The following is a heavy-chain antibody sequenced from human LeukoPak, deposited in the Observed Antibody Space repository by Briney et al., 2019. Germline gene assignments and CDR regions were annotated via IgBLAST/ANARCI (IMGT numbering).Heavy chain of an antibody. CDR1: GFTFDDYA. CDR2: ISWNSGSI. V-gene: IGHV3-9*01. CDR3: ANERTLTFDY. D-gene: IGHD1-14*01. Sequence: GGSLRLSCAASGFTFDDYAMHWVRQAPGKGLEWVSGISWNSGSIGYADSVKGRFTISRDNAKNSLYLQMNSLRAEDTALYYCANERTLTFDYWGRGTLVIVSS. J-gene: IGHJ4*02.